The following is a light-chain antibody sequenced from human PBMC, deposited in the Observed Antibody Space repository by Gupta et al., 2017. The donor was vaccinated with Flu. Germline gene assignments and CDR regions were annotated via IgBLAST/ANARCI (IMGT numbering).Light chain of an antibody. CDR1: HDVSTS. Sequence: PPSPSPSSIASFSITSLVYHDVSTSFNWYQQGLGKSPGLLIYEVSNWQSGAPSRFSGSGSGTDFTLTISRLQPEDFATYYCMQCTTSSHSFGQGTKLEI. CDR3: MQCTTSSHS. CDR2: EVS. V-gene: IGKV1-39*01. J-gene: IGKJ2*03.